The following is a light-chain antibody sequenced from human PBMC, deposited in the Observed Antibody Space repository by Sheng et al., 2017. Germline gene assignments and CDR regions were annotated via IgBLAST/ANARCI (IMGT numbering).Light chain of an antibody. CDR2: RAS. Sequence: EIVLTQSPATVSVSPGEAVSLSCRASQSISTNLAWYQHRPGQAPRLLIYRASTRAPTIPGRFSGSGSGTEFTLTISSLQSEDFAVYYCQQYNDRPPWTFGQGTTVE. CDR3: QQYNDRPPWT. CDR1: QSISTN. J-gene: IGKJ1*01. V-gene: IGKV3-15*01.